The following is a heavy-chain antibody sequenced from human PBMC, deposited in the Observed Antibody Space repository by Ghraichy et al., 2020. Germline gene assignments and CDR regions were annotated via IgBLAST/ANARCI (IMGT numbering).Heavy chain of an antibody. V-gene: IGHV4-34*01. CDR2: INHSGST. CDR1: GGSFTGYN. D-gene: IGHD4-17*01. J-gene: IGHJ6*02. CDR3: ARGRGTVTTFHYFYYYMDV. Sequence: SETLSLTCAVYGGSFTGYNWTWIRQSPGKGLEWIGEINHSGSTNYNPSLKSRLTISVDTSKNQFSLNLSSVTAADTTVYYCARGRGTVTTFHYFYYYMDVWGQGTTVTVSS.